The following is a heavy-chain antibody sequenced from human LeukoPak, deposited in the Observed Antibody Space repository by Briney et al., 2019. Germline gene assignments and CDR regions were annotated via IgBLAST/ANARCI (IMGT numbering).Heavy chain of an antibody. CDR3: ARHFGIVGAYDAFDI. J-gene: IGHJ3*02. CDR2: IHASGTT. Sequence: SETLSLTCSISGGSLSSNYWSWIRQPAGKGLEWIGRIHASGTTNYDPSLKRRLTMSVDTSKNQFSLKLSSVTAADTAVYYCARHFGIVGAYDAFDIWGQGTMVTVSS. V-gene: IGHV4-4*07. D-gene: IGHD1-26*01. CDR1: GGSLSSNY.